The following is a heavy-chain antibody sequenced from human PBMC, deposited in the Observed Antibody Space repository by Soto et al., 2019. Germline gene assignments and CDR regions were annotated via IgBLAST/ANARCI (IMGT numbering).Heavy chain of an antibody. V-gene: IGHV4-59*01. CDR2: IYYSGST. D-gene: IGHD6-13*01. CDR3: ARVFRIAAAGTFFGDNWFDP. CDR1: GGSISSYY. J-gene: IGHJ5*02. Sequence: PSETLSLTCTVSGGSISSYYWSWIRQPPGKGLEWIGYIYYSGSTNYNPSLKSRVTISVDTSKNQFSLKLSSVTAADTAVYYCARVFRIAAAGTFFGDNWFDPWGQGTLVTVSS.